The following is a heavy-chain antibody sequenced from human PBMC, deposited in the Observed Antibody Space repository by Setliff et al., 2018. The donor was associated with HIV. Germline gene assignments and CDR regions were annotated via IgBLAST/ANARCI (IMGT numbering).Heavy chain of an antibody. V-gene: IGHV4-38-2*01. D-gene: IGHD2-8*01. CDR3: ARCLYASNGDAFDI. CDR2: IHHSGVT. Sequence: LSLTCAVSGQSITSDYHWGWIRQPPGKGLEWIASIHHSGVTSYNSPLESRVTIPLDTSKNQFSLNLNSVTAADTAVYYCARCLYASNGDAFDIWGQGTMVTVSS. J-gene: IGHJ3*02. CDR1: GQSITSDYH.